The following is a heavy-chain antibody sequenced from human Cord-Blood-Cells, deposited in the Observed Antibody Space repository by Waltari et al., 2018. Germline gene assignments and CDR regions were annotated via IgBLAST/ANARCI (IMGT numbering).Heavy chain of an antibody. CDR3: WGNWNYFDY. V-gene: IGHV3-7*01. Sequence: EVQLVESGGGLVQPGGSLRLSCAASGFTFSSYWMTWVRQAPGKGLEWVANIKQDGSEKYYVDSVKGRFTISRDNAKNSLYLQMNSLRAEDTAVYYCWGNWNYFDYWGQGTLVTVSS. J-gene: IGHJ4*02. CDR2: IKQDGSEK. D-gene: IGHD1-20*01. CDR1: GFTFSSYW.